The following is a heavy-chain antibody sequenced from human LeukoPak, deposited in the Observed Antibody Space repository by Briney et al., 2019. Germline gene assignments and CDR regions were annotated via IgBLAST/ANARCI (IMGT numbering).Heavy chain of an antibody. V-gene: IGHV1-18*01. Sequence: ASVRVSCKASGYSFSNYGISWVRQAPGQGLEWMGWISAYNGNTNYAQKLQGRVTMTTDTSTSTAYMELRSLRSDDTAVYYCARVLSYYRKNYFDYWGQGTLVTVSS. D-gene: IGHD3-10*01. CDR2: ISAYNGNT. CDR1: GYSFSNYG. CDR3: ARVLSYYRKNYFDY. J-gene: IGHJ4*02.